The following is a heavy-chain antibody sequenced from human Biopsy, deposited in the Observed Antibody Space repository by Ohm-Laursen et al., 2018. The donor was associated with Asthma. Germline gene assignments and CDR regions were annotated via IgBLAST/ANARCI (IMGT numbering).Heavy chain of an antibody. Sequence: SLRLSCTASGFAFSNSSMTWVRQAPGKGLEWVSPISARGVRTFYADSVKGRFTVSRDSSRNTLYLQLSTLRVEDTAVYFCAKITTDRQKANNWFDPWGQGTLVTVSS. V-gene: IGHV3-23*01. CDR2: ISARGVRT. D-gene: IGHD3-22*01. CDR1: GFAFSNSS. CDR3: AKITTDRQKANNWFDP. J-gene: IGHJ5*02.